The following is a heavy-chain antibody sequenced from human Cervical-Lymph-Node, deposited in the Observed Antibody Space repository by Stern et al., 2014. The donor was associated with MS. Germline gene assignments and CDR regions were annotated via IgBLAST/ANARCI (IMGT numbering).Heavy chain of an antibody. V-gene: IGHV3-33*01. CDR2: IWYDGNKK. CDR1: GFTFSNYG. CDR3: ARGNWNYEGMGY. Sequence: VQLVESGGGVVQPGRSLRLSCAASGFTFSNYGMHWVRQAPGKGLEWLAVIWYDGNKKYYADSVKGRFTISRENSKNTLFLQMSSLTAEDTALYYCARGNWNYEGMGYWGQGTLVTVSS. D-gene: IGHD1-7*01. J-gene: IGHJ4*02.